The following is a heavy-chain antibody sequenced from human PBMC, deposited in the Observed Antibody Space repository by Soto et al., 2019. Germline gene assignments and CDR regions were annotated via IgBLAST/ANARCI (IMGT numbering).Heavy chain of an antibody. Sequence: ASVKVSCKASGYTFINYYIHWVRQAPGQGLEWMGWVNPRSGDTNYAQKVQGRVTMTRDTSISTAYMELSRLRSDDTAVYYCARQFAYCGGHCYTEPIEYWGQGTLVTVAS. CDR3: ARQFAYCGGHCYTEPIEY. D-gene: IGHD2-21*02. J-gene: IGHJ4*02. V-gene: IGHV1-2*02. CDR2: VNPRSGDT. CDR1: GYTFINYY.